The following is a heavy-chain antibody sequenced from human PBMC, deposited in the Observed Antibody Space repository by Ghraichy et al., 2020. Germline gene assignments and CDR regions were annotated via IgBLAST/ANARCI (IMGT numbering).Heavy chain of an antibody. D-gene: IGHD3-10*01. Sequence: LSLTCAASGFTFSSYWMHWVRQAPGKGLVWVSRINSDGSSTSYADSVKGRFTISRDNAKNTLYLQMNSLGAEDTAVYYCARDTLRGSAGYYYYGMDVWGQGTTVTVSS. CDR1: GFTFSSYW. CDR2: INSDGSST. J-gene: IGHJ6*02. CDR3: ARDTLRGSAGYYYYGMDV. V-gene: IGHV3-74*01.